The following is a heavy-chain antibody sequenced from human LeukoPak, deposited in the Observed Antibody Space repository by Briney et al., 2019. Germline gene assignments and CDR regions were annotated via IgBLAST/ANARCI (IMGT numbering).Heavy chain of an antibody. CDR3: AKTVNYYDSRRLDY. CDR1: GFTFSNYD. CDR2: ISYDGSNK. D-gene: IGHD3-22*01. J-gene: IGHJ4*02. V-gene: IGHV3-30*18. Sequence: PGRSLRLSCAASGFTFSNYDMHWVRQAPGKGLGWVALISYDGSNKYYADSVQGRFTISRDNSKNTLYLQMNSLRAEDTAVYYCAKTVNYYDSRRLDYWGQGTLVTVSS.